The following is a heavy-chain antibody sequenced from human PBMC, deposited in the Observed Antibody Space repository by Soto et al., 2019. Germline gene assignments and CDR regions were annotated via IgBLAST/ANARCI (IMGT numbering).Heavy chain of an antibody. CDR1: GYTFTSYA. CDR2: INAGNGNT. D-gene: IGHD1-26*01. CDR3: ARDPSSYGMVV. V-gene: IGHV1-3*01. Sequence: ASVKVSCKASGYTFTSYAMHWVRQAPRQRLEWMGWINAGNGNTKYSQKFQGRDTITRDTSASTAYMELSSLRSEDTAVYYFARDPSSYGMVVWCQGTTVTVAS. J-gene: IGHJ6*02.